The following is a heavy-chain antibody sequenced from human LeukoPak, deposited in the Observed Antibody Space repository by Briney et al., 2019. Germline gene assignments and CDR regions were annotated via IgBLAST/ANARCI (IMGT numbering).Heavy chain of an antibody. CDR1: GYTFTSYY. D-gene: IGHD3-22*01. CDR2: FDPEDGET. Sequence: GASVKVSCKASGYTFTSYYMHWVRQAPGQGLEWMGGFDPEDGETIYAQKFQGRVTMTEDTSTDTAYMELSSLRSEDTAVYYCATEQWLSSYYFDYWGQGTLVTVSS. J-gene: IGHJ4*02. V-gene: IGHV1-24*01. CDR3: ATEQWLSSYYFDY.